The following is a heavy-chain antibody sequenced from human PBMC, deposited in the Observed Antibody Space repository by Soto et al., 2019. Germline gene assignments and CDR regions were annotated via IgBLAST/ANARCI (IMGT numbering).Heavy chain of an antibody. CDR1: GYTFTSYG. D-gene: IGHD5-18*01. V-gene: IGHV1-18*01. Sequence: SVKVSCKASGYTFTSYGISWVRQAPGQGLEWMGWISAYNGNTNYAQKLQGRVTMTTDTSTSTAYMELRSLRSDDTAVYYCARGYSYGSSSYYYYYGMDFWGQGTTVIVSS. J-gene: IGHJ6*02. CDR3: ARGYSYGSSSYYYYYGMDF. CDR2: ISAYNGNT.